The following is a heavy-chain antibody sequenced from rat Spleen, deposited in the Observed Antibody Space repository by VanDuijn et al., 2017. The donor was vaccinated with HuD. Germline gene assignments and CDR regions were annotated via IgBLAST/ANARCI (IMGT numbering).Heavy chain of an antibody. CDR1: GFTFSDYY. J-gene: IGHJ2*01. D-gene: IGHD1-8*01. CDR3: ARHRYKRTVAAVDY. V-gene: IGHV5-29*01. CDR2: ISYDGSRT. Sequence: EVQLVESDGGLVQPGRSLKLSCTASGFTFSDYYMAWVRQAPTKGLEWLATISYDGSRTYYRDSVKGRFTISRNNAKGTLYLQMDSLRSEDTATYFCARHRYKRTVAAVDYWGQGVMVTVSS.